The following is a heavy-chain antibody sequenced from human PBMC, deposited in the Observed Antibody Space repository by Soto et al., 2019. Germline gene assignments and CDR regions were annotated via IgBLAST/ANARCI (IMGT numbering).Heavy chain of an antibody. J-gene: IGHJ4*02. CDR2: INHSGST. D-gene: IGHD3-16*01. CDR1: GGSFSTYYY. CDR3: ARVKYYDYIWGSSISFPFDY. V-gene: IGHV4-34*01. Sequence: QVQLRQWGARLLKPSETLSLTCAVYGGSFSTYYYWSWIRQPPGKGLEWIGEINHSGSTNYNPSLKSLVIISVDTSKNQFSLKLSSVTAADTAVYYCARVKYYDYIWGSSISFPFDYWGQGTLVTVSS.